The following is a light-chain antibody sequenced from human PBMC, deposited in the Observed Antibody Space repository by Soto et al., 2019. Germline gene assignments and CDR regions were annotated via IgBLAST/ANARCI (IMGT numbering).Light chain of an antibody. V-gene: IGKV1-33*01. J-gene: IGKJ4*01. CDR3: QQYDNLPLT. CDR2: DAS. Sequence: DIQMTQSPSYLSASVGDRVAITCQASQDIRNYLNWYQQKPGKAPKLLIYDASNLETGVPSSFSGSGSGTEFTFTISSLQPEDIATYYCQQYDNLPLTFGGGTKVDIK. CDR1: QDIRNY.